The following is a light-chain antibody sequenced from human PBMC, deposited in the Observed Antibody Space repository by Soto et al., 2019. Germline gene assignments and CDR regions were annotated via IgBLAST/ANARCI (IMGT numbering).Light chain of an antibody. J-gene: IGKJ1*01. CDR2: AAS. CDR3: LQDYTYPWT. Sequence: VIWITHSPSLLSASTGDRVTISCRMSQGISSYLGWYQQKPGKAPNLLIYAASSLRSGVPSRFSGSGSGTHFTLTINSLQAEDSATYFCLQDYTYPWTFGQGTKVDTK. CDR1: QGISSY. V-gene: IGKV1D-8*03.